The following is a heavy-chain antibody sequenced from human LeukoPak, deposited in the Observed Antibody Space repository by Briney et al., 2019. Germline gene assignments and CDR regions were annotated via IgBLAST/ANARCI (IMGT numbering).Heavy chain of an antibody. J-gene: IGHJ4*02. V-gene: IGHV1-18*01. CDR1: GYTFTNYG. CDR3: ARDRTGRIIDFDY. Sequence: ASVKVSCNASGYTFTNYGISWVRQAPGQGLEWMGWISAYNGNTNYAQKLQRRVTMTTDTSTSTAYMEPRSLRSDDTAVYHCARDRTGRIIDFDYWGQGTLVTVSS. CDR2: ISAYNGNT. D-gene: IGHD3-16*02.